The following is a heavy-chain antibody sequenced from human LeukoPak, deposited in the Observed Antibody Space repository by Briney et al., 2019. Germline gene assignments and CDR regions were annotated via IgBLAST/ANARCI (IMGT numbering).Heavy chain of an antibody. CDR1: GFTFSSYG. CDR3: AKSGYSSGWLNWFDP. CDR2: ISYDGSNK. Sequence: GGSLRLSCAASGFTFSSYGMHWVRQAPGKGLEWVAVISYDGSNKYYADSVKGRFTISRDNSKNTLYLQMNSLRAEDTAVYYCAKSGYSSGWLNWFDPWGQGTLVTVSS. V-gene: IGHV3-30*18. J-gene: IGHJ5*02. D-gene: IGHD6-19*01.